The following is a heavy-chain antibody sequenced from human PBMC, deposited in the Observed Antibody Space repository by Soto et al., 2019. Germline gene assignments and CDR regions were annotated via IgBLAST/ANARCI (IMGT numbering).Heavy chain of an antibody. J-gene: IGHJ4*02. CDR2: ISAHNGNT. Sequence: QVHLVQSGAEVKKPGASVKVSCKGSGYGFTTYGITWVRQAPGQGLEWMAWISAHNGNTNYAQKLQGIVTVTRDTSTSTAYMELRSLRSDDTAVYSCARGRYGDYWGQGALVTVSS. D-gene: IGHD1-1*01. CDR3: ARGRYGDY. V-gene: IGHV1-18*01. CDR1: GYGFTTYG.